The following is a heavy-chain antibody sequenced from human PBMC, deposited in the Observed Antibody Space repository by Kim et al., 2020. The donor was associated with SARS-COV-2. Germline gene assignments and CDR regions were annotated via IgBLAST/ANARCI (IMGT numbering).Heavy chain of an antibody. Sequence: GGSLRLSCAASGFTFSDYYMSWIRQAPGKGLEWVSYISSSSSYTNYADSVKGRFTISRDNAKNLLYLQMNSLRAEDTAVYYCARVGLDYGGGSSDYWGQGTLVTVSS. J-gene: IGHJ4*02. CDR3: ARVGLDYGGGSSDY. D-gene: IGHD4-17*01. V-gene: IGHV3-11*05. CDR1: GFTFSDYY. CDR2: ISSSSSYT.